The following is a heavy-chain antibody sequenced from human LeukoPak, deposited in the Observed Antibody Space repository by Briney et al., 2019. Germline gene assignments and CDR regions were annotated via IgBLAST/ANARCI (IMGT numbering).Heavy chain of an antibody. D-gene: IGHD4-11*01. Sequence: SVKVSCKASGGTFSSYAISWVRQAPGQGLEWMGRIIPIFGTANYAQKFQGRVTITTDESTSTPYMEMSSLRSEDTALCYCERYHWTTVTTYRGFYPWGEGTVVTVSS. V-gene: IGHV1-69*05. J-gene: IGHJ5*02. CDR2: IIPIFGTA. CDR3: ERYHWTTVTTYRGFYP. CDR1: GGTFSSYA.